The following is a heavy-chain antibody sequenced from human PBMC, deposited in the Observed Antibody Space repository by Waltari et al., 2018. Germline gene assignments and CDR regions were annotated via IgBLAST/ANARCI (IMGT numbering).Heavy chain of an antibody. J-gene: IGHJ4*02. CDR2: IYYSGST. D-gene: IGHD1-26*01. CDR1: GGSISSSSYY. Sequence: QLQLQESGPGLVKPSETLSLTCTVSGGSISSSSYYWGWIRQPPGKGLEWIGGIYYSGSTYYHPALKSRVTRPVDTSKTQFSLKLSSVTAADTAVYYCAREGGWELLKVGFDYWGQGTLVTVSS. CDR3: AREGGWELLKVGFDY. V-gene: IGHV4-39*07.